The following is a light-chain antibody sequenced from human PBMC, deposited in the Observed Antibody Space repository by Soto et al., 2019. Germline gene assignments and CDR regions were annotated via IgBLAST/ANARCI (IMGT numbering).Light chain of an antibody. CDR2: GAY. J-gene: IGKJ4*01. CDR3: QQAKRFPCT. V-gene: IGKV1-12*02. Sequence: DIQMTQYPASVSASVGDRVTITCRASPGVSAWLAWYQQKPGKAPKLLIYGAYSLQRGVPSRFSGSGAGTDFTLTIGSLLREDCATYFCQQAKRFPCTVGGGTNVEI. CDR1: PGVSAW.